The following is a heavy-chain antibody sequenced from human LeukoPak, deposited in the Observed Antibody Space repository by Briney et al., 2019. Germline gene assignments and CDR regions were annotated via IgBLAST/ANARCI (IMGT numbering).Heavy chain of an antibody. Sequence: ASVKVSCKASGGTFSSYAISWVRQAPGQGLEWMGRIIPIFGTANYAQKFQGRVTITTDESTSTAYMELSSLRSKDTAVYYCARGENYYYDSSGYYTFWRQGTLVTVSS. V-gene: IGHV1-69*05. CDR2: IIPIFGTA. CDR1: GGTFSSYA. J-gene: IGHJ4*02. D-gene: IGHD3-22*01. CDR3: ARGENYYYDSSGYYTF.